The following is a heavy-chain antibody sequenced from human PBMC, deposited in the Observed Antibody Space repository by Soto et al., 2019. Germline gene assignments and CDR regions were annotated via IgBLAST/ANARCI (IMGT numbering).Heavy chain of an antibody. CDR2: IIPTFGTG. J-gene: IGHJ6*02. CDR1: GGTFNNYA. D-gene: IGHD3-10*01. CDR3: ASFDGTLVRGGRASPYEMDV. Sequence: QVLLMQSGPEVKKPRSSVKVSCKASGGTFNNYANNWVRQAPGKGLEWMGGIIPTFGTGNHAQKFQGRVTIAADESTTTAYMELNSLRSEDTAICFCASFDGTLVRGGRASPYEMDVWGQGTTVIVSS. V-gene: IGHV1-69*01.